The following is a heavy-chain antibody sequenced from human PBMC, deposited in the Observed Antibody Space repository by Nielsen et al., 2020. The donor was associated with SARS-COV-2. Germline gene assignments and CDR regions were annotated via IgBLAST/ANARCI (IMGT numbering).Heavy chain of an antibody. CDR2: ISTHNGHT. V-gene: IGHV1-18*01. CDR1: DYSFTTFG. Sequence: ASVKVSCKASDYSFTTFGIHWVRQTPGQGLEWMGWISTHNGHTAYAQNLQGRVTMTTDTSTSTAYVELRSLSSDDTAVYYYARGGDTTLVPYFNGLDVWGQGTTVTVSS. D-gene: IGHD5-18*01. CDR3: ARGGDTTLVPYFNGLDV. J-gene: IGHJ6*02.